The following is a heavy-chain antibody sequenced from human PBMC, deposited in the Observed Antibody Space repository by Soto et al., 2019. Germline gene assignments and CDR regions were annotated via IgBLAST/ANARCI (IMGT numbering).Heavy chain of an antibody. V-gene: IGHV4-31*03. CDR1: GGSISSGGYY. J-gene: IGHJ3*02. D-gene: IGHD6-13*01. CDR3: ATNSSWPNDAFDI. CDR2: IYYSGST. Sequence: QVQLQESGPGLVKPSQTLSLTCTVSGGSISSGGYYWSWIRQHPGKGLEWIGYIYYSGSTYYNPSLKRRVTIAVDTSKDQFSVKRSSVTAADTAVYYCATNSSWPNDAFDIWGQGTMVTVSS.